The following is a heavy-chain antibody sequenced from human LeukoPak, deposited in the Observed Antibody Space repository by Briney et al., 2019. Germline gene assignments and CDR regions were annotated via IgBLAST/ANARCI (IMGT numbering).Heavy chain of an antibody. J-gene: IGHJ4*02. Sequence: SETLSLTCAVYGGSFSGYYWSWIRQPPGKGLEWIGEINRSGSTNYNPSLKSRVTISVDTSKNQFSLKLSSVTAADTAVYYCAREGIVGARYFDYWGQGTLVTVSS. CDR2: INRSGST. CDR1: GGSFSGYY. D-gene: IGHD1-26*01. V-gene: IGHV4-34*01. CDR3: AREGIVGARYFDY.